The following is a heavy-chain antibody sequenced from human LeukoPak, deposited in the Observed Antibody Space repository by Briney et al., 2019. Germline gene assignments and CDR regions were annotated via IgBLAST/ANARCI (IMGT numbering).Heavy chain of an antibody. D-gene: IGHD3-22*01. CDR1: GGSISSYY. Sequence: SETLSLTCTVSGGSISSYYWSWIRQPPGKGLEWIGYIYYSGSTNYNPSLKSRVTISVDTSKNQFSLKLSSVTAADTAVYYCARDSGDSSGYTPFDYWGQGTLVTVSS. CDR2: IYYSGST. J-gene: IGHJ4*02. CDR3: ARDSGDSSGYTPFDY. V-gene: IGHV4-59*01.